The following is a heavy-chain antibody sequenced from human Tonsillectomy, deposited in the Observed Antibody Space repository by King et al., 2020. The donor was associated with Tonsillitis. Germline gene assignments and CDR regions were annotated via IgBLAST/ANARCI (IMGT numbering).Heavy chain of an antibody. CDR2: IYTVGSST. CDR1: GFTFSSYA. CDR3: AKAQVIIPSSKVDDAFDI. V-gene: IGHV3-23*03. Sequence: VQLVESGGGLVQPGGSLRLSCAASGFTFSSYAMNWVRQAPGKGLEWVSVIYTVGSSTFYADSVKGRFTVSRDNSKNTLYLQINSLRAEDTALYYCAKAQVIIPSSKVDDAFDIWGQGTMVTVSS. D-gene: IGHD2-2*01. J-gene: IGHJ3*02.